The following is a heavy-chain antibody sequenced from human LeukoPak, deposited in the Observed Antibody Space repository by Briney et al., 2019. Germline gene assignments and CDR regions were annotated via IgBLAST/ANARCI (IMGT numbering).Heavy chain of an antibody. V-gene: IGHV3-48*01. CDR2: ISSSSII. CDR3: ARDFASALRYYYDSSGYFDY. D-gene: IGHD3-22*01. J-gene: IGHJ4*02. Sequence: PGGSLRLSCAASGFTFSSYSMNWVRQAPGKGLEWVSYISSSSIIYYADSVKGRFTISRDNAKNSLYLQMNSLRAEDTAVYYCARDFASALRYYYDSSGYFDYWGQGTLVTVSS. CDR1: GFTFSSYS.